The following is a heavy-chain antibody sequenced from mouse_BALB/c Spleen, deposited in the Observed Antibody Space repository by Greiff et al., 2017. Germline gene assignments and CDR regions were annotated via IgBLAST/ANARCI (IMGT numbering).Heavy chain of an antibody. J-gene: IGHJ3*01. V-gene: IGHV14-4*02. CDR1: GFNIKDYY. CDR3: ARRGYRYDVAWFAY. Sequence: EVQLQQSGAELVRSGASVKLSCTASGFNIKDYYMHWVKQRPEQGLEWIGWIDPENGDTEYAPKFQGKATMTADTSSNTAYLQLSSLTSEDTAVYYCARRGYRYDVAWFAYWGQGTLVTVSA. D-gene: IGHD2-14*01. CDR2: IDPENGDT.